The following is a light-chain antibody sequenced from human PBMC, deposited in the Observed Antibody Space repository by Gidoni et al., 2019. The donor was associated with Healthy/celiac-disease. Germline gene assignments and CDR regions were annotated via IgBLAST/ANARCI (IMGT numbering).Light chain of an antibody. V-gene: IGKV3-20*01. CDR3: QQYGSSPPYT. J-gene: IGKJ2*01. CDR2: GAS. CDR1: QSVSRSY. Sequence: EIVLTQSPGTLSLSPGERATLSCRASQSVSRSYVAWYQQKPGQAPRLLIYGASSSGSGSGTDFTLTISRLEPEDFAVYYCQQYGSSPPYTFGQGTKLEIK.